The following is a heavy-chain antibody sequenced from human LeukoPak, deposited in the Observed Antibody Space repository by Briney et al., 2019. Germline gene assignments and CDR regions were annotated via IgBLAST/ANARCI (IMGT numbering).Heavy chain of an antibody. J-gene: IGHJ4*02. V-gene: IGHV3-33*06. CDR1: GFTFSDYG. Sequence: QPGGSLRLSCAASGFTFSDYGMQWVRQAPGKGLECLSVIWSGGYIADYAESVRGRFTISRDNSKNTLYLQMNSLRAEDTAVYYCAKDGVWFGEFHFDYWGQGTLVTVSS. CDR2: IWSGGYIA. D-gene: IGHD3-10*01. CDR3: AKDGVWFGEFHFDY.